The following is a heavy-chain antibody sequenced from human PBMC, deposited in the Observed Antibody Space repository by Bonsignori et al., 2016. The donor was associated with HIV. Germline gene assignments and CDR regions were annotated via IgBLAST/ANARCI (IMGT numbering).Heavy chain of an antibody. D-gene: IGHD3-10*01. CDR2: IYYSGST. Sequence: WIRQPPGKGLEWLGYIYYSGSTYHNPSLRSRLTISVDTSKNQFSLKLSSVTAADTAVYYCARKGAYYIDYWGQGTLVTVSS. V-gene: IGHV4-30-4*01. CDR3: ARKGAYYIDY. J-gene: IGHJ4*02.